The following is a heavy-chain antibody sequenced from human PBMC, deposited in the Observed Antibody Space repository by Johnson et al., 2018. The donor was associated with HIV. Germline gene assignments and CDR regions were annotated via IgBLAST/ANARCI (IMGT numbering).Heavy chain of an antibody. J-gene: IGHJ3*02. CDR2: ISSGDRA. CDR3: ARVLGPYAFDI. V-gene: IGHV3-53*01. CDR1: GFTVSSNY. Sequence: VQLVESGGGLIQPGGSLRLSCAASGFTVSSNYMSWVRQAPAKGLEWVSVISSGDRAFYSDSVKGRFTISRDNSKNTLYIQMNSLRAEDTAVYYCARVLGPYAFDIWGQGTMVTVSS.